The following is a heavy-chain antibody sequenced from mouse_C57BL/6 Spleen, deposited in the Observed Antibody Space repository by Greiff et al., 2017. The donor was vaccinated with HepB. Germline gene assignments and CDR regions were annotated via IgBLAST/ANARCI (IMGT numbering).Heavy chain of an antibody. CDR3: ARGGIDGYYWYFDV. Sequence: VQLQQPGAELVRPGTSVKLSCKASGYTFTSYWMHWVKQRPGQGLEWIGVIDPSDSYTNYNQKFKGKATLTVDTSSSTAYMQLSSLTSEDSAVYYCARGGIDGYYWYFDVWGTGTTVTVSS. V-gene: IGHV1-59*01. J-gene: IGHJ1*03. CDR2: IDPSDSYT. CDR1: GYTFTSYW. D-gene: IGHD2-3*01.